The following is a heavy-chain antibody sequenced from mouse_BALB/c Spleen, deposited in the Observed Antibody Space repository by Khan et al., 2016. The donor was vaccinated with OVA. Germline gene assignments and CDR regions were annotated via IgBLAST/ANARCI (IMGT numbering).Heavy chain of an antibody. D-gene: IGHD2-3*01. CDR2: ISYSGST. CDR3: ARDGSRYNYAMDY. J-gene: IGHJ4*01. V-gene: IGHV3-2*02. CDR1: GYSITSDYA. Sequence: EVQLVESGPGLVKPSQSLSLTCTVTGYSITSDYAWNWIRQFPGNKLEWMGYISYSGSTNYNPALKSRISITRDTSKNQFFLQLNSVTTEDTAIXYCARDGSRYNYAMDYWGQGTSVTVSS.